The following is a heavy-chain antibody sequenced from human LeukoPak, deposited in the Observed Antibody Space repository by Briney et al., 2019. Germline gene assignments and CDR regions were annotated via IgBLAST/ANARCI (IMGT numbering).Heavy chain of an antibody. CDR3: ARGISDMVRGVIRGWYYYYYMDV. V-gene: IGHV3-74*01. Sequence: GGSLRLSCAASGFTFSSYSMNWVRQAPGKGLVWVSRINSDGINTSYADSVKGRFTISRDNAKHSLYLQMNSLRAEDTAVYYCARGISDMVRGVIRGWYYYYYMDVWGKGTTVTVSS. J-gene: IGHJ6*03. D-gene: IGHD3-10*01. CDR1: GFTFSSYS. CDR2: INSDGINT.